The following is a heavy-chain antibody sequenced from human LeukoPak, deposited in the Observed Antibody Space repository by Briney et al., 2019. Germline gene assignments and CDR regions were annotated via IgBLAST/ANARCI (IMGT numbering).Heavy chain of an antibody. CDR1: GFTFSTYE. D-gene: IGHD2-15*01. CDR2: ISSSGSTI. J-gene: IGHJ3*02. Sequence: GGSLRLSCAASGFTFSTYEMNWVRQAPGKGLEWVSYISSSGSTIYYADSVKGRFTISRDNAKNSLYLQMNSLRAEDTAVYYCARKWSWGVGAFDIWGQGTMVTVSS. V-gene: IGHV3-48*03. CDR3: ARKWSWGVGAFDI.